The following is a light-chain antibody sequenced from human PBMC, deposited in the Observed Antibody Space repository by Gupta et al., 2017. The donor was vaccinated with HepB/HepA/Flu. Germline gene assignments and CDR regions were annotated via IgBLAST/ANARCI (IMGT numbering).Light chain of an antibody. CDR2: DVT. J-gene: IGLJ1*01. CDR1: SSDVGRYNL. CDR3: CSYAVSSTYV. V-gene: IGLV2-23*02. Sequence: QSALTQPASVSGSPGQSITISCTGTSSDVGRYNLVSWYRQHPGKAPKLIVYDVTERPSGVSNRFSGSKSGNTASLTISGLQAEDEADYYCCSYAVSSTYVFGTRTKVTVL.